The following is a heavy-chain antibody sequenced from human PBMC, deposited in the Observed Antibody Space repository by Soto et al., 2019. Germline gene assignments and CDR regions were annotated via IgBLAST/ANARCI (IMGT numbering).Heavy chain of an antibody. J-gene: IGHJ4*02. CDR2: VFPGDSDT. Sequence: GESLKISCKGSGFTFTSYLISWVRQMPGKGPEWMGVVFPGDSDTRYSPSFQGQVIISADKSTSTAYLQWSSLKASDTAIYYCARQGEGFYQRQIDFWGQGTLVKVSS. CDR3: ARQGEGFYQRQIDF. CDR1: GFTFTSYL. D-gene: IGHD3-10*01. V-gene: IGHV5-51*01.